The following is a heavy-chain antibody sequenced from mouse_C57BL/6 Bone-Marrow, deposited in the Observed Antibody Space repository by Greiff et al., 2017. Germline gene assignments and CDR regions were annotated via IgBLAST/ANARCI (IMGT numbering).Heavy chain of an antibody. V-gene: IGHV5-6*01. J-gene: IGHJ2*01. CDR3: ARKGGGFDY. CDR2: ISSGGSYT. CDR1: GFTFSSYG. Sequence: EVKVVESGGDLVKPGGSLKLSCAASGFTFSSYGMSWVRQTPDKRLEWVATISSGGSYTYYPDSVKGRFTISRDNAKNTLYLQMSSLKSEDTAVYYCARKGGGFDYWGQGTTLTVSS.